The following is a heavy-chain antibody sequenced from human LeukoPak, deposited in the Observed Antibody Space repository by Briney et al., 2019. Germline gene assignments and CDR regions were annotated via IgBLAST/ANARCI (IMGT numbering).Heavy chain of an antibody. Sequence: GSSVTVSCKASGYTLTGYYMHWVRQAPGQGLEWMGWINGNTGDTRYAEKFQGRVTMTRDTSINTAYMVLRSLTSDDSAVYYCARDGAVTGSYNWFDPWGQGTLVTVSS. CDR2: INGNTGDT. CDR1: GYTLTGYY. CDR3: ARDGAVTGSYNWFDP. V-gene: IGHV1-2*02. J-gene: IGHJ5*02. D-gene: IGHD6-19*01.